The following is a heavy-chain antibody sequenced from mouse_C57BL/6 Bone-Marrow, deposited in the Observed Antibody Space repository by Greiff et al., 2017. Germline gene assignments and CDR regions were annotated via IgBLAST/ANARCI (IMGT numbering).Heavy chain of an antibody. V-gene: IGHV1-50*01. Sequence: QVQLQQPGAELVKPGASVKLSCKASGYTFTSYWMQWVKQRPGQGLEWIGEIDPSDIYTNYNQKLKGKATLTVDTSSSTAYMQLSSLTSEDSAVYYCARADYDYDGGYFDYWGQGTTLTVSS. CDR3: ARADYDYDGGYFDY. CDR1: GYTFTSYW. J-gene: IGHJ2*01. D-gene: IGHD2-4*01. CDR2: IDPSDIYT.